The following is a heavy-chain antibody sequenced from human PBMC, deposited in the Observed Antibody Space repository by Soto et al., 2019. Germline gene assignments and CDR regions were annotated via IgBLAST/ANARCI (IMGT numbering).Heavy chain of an antibody. V-gene: IGHV4-38-2*01. CDR2: IYHSGST. CDR1: GYSISSGYY. D-gene: IGHD3-3*01. CDR3: ARMGDSDIWSGSYKPYYFDY. Sequence: SETLSLTCAVSGYSISSGYYWGWIRQPPGKGLEWIGSIYHSGSTDYDPSLKSRVAISVDTSKNQFSLKLSSVTAADTAVYYCARMGDSDIWSGSYKPYYFDYWGQGTLVTVSS. J-gene: IGHJ4*02.